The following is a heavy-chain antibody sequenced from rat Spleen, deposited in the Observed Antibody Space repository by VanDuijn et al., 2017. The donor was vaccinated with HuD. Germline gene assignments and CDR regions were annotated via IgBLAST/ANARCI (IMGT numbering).Heavy chain of an antibody. CDR3: ASQVNGFMDA. CDR2: ISSGGST. D-gene: IGHD1-4*01. CDR1: GFTFSDYD. J-gene: IGHJ4*01. Sequence: EVQLVESGGGLVQPGGSMKLSCAASGFTFSDYDMAWVRQAPTKGLEWVATISSGGSTYYRDSGKGRFTISRDNAKSTLYLQMDSLRSEDTATYYCASQVNGFMDAWGQGASVTVSS. V-gene: IGHV5-25*01.